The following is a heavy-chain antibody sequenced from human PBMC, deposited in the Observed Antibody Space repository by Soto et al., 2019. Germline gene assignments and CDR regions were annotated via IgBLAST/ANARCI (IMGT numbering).Heavy chain of an antibody. CDR1: GFSLTTTGLG. D-gene: IGHD6-25*01. Sequence: QITLKESGPTLVKPTQTLTLTCTFSGFSLTTTGLGVGWIRQPPGKTLEFLASIYWYDFQRYSPSLKSRLTITKYTSRNQVVLTMTNMDPADTATYYCAHRPHGSHFDYWGQGILVTVSS. CDR2: IYWYDFQ. V-gene: IGHV2-5*01. J-gene: IGHJ4*02. CDR3: AHRPHGSHFDY.